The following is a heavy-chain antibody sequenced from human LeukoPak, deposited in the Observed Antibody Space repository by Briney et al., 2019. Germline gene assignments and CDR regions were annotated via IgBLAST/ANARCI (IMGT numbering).Heavy chain of an antibody. D-gene: IGHD3-3*01. CDR1: VYTFTSYG. CDR3: ARGDMDDFWSGYSLFWYYYYYMDV. V-gene: IGHV1-18*01. Sequence: ASVKVSCKASVYTFTSYGISGVRQAPGQGLEWMGWISAYNGNTNYTQKLQGRVTMTTDTSTSTAYMELRSLRSDDTDVYYCARGDMDDFWSGYSLFWYYYYYMDVWGKGTTVTVSS. J-gene: IGHJ6*03. CDR2: ISAYNGNT.